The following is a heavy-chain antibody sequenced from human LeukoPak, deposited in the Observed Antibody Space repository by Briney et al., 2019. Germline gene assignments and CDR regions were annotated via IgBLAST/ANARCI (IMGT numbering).Heavy chain of an antibody. CDR2: INSDGSST. V-gene: IGHV3-74*01. J-gene: IGHJ4*02. CDR3: ARDEESPPDY. Sequence: GGALRLSCAAPGFTFRSYRGHWGRQAPGKGLVWVSRINSDGSSTSYADSVKGRFTISRDNAKNTLYLQMNSLRAEDTAVYYCARDEESPPDYWGQGTLVTVSS. CDR1: GFTFRSYR.